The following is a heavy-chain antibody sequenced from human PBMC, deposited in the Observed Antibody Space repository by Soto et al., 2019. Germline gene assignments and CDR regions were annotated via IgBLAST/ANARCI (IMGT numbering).Heavy chain of an antibody. V-gene: IGHV3-21*01. J-gene: IGHJ4*02. D-gene: IGHD3-22*01. Sequence: LSCAASGFTFSSYSMNWVRQAPGKGLEWVSSISSSSSYIYYADSVKGRFTISRDNAKNSLYLQMNSLRAEDTAVYYCARDFRSSGYFDYWGQGTLVTVSS. CDR3: ARDFRSSGYFDY. CDR1: GFTFSSYS. CDR2: ISSSSSYI.